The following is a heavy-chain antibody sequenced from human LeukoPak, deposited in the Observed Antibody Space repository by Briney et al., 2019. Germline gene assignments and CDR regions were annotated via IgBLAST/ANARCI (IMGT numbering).Heavy chain of an antibody. CDR1: GLTVSNQF. J-gene: IGHJ4*02. CDR3: ARVLSVSYCDS. V-gene: IGHV3-53*01. CDR2: IYSGGTT. D-gene: IGHD2/OR15-2a*01. Sequence: GGSLRLSCAASGLTVSNQFMDWVRQAPGKGLEWVSTIYSGGTTYYADSVKGRFTISRDNSKNTLYLQMNSLRGEDTAVYYCARVLSVSYCDSWGQGTLVTVSS.